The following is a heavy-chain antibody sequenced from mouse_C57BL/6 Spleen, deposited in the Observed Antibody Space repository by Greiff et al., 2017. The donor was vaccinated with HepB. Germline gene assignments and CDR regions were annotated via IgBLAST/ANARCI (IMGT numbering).Heavy chain of an antibody. D-gene: IGHD1-1*01. J-gene: IGHJ4*01. CDR2: ISDGGSYT. CDR1: GFTFSSYA. V-gene: IGHV5-4*03. Sequence: EVKVEESGGGLVKPGGSLKLSCAASGFTFSSYAMSWVRQTPETRLEWVATISDGGSYTYYPDNVKGRFTISRDNAKNNLYLQRSHLKSEDTAMYYCARRRGSSAPYYAMDYWGQGTSVTVSS. CDR3: ARRRGSSAPYYAMDY.